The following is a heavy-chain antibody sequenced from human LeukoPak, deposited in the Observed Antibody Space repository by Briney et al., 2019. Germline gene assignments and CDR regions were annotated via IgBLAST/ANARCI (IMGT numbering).Heavy chain of an antibody. CDR3: ARDPEEVEAGTPFDY. Sequence: GASVKVSCKASGGTFSSYAISWVRQAPGQGLEWMGRIIPIFGTANYAQKFQGRVTITTDESTSTAYMELSSLRSEDTAVYYCARDPEEVEAGTPFDYWGQGTLVTVSS. V-gene: IGHV1-69*05. D-gene: IGHD6-13*01. CDR1: GGTFSSYA. J-gene: IGHJ4*02. CDR2: IIPIFGTA.